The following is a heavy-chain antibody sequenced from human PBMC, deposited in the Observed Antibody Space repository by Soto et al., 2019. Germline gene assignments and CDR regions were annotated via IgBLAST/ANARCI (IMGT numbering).Heavy chain of an antibody. CDR3: ARGTGELLPLGY. Sequence: EVQLVESGGGLVQPGGSLRLSCAASGFTFSSYSMNWVRQAPGKGPEWVSYISSSSSTIYYADSVKGGFTISRDNAKNSLYLQMNSLRDEDTAVYYCARGTGELLPLGYWGQGTLVTVSS. D-gene: IGHD3-10*01. CDR2: ISSSSSTI. J-gene: IGHJ4*02. V-gene: IGHV3-48*02. CDR1: GFTFSSYS.